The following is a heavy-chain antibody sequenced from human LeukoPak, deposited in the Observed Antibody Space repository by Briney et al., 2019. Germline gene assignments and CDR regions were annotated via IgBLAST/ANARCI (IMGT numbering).Heavy chain of an antibody. CDR1: GFTFSSYA. D-gene: IGHD3-22*01. V-gene: IGHV3-23*01. CDR3: ARVSGTMIVGGAFDI. CDR2: ISGSGGST. J-gene: IGHJ3*02. Sequence: PGGSLRLSCAASGFTFSSYAMSWVRQAPGKGLELVSAISGSGGSTYYADSVKGQYTISRDNSKNTLYLQMNSLRAEDTAVYYCARVSGTMIVGGAFDIWGQGTMVTVSS.